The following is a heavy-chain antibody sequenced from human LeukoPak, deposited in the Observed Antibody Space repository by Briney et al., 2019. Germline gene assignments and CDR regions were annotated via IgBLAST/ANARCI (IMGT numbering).Heavy chain of an antibody. CDR3: ASQRVDDFYYYMDV. J-gene: IGHJ6*03. CDR2: INHSGSI. V-gene: IGHV4-34*01. CDR1: GGSFNNYY. D-gene: IGHD5/OR15-5a*01. Sequence: PSETLSLTCAVYGGSFNNYYWNWIRQSPGKGLEWIGRINHSGSINFNPPLKSRVTISIDTSKNQVSLRLTSVTAADTAVYYCASQRVDDFYYYMDVWGKGTTVTVSS.